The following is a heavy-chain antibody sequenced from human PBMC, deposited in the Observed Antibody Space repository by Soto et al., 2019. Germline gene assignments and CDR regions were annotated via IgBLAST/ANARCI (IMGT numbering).Heavy chain of an antibody. CDR2: IYYGGTT. CDR1: VEPMTGGYY. CDR3: ARGWYYFEV. V-gene: IGHV4-38-2*01. Sequence: SETLSLTFDVSVEPMTGGYYWGWIRQSPGQGLAWIGSIYYGGTTYYNPSLRSRLAISIDTSKNQFSLRLSSVTAADTALYYCARGWYYFEVWRQGSLVTVSS. J-gene: IGHJ4*02. D-gene: IGHD2-15*01.